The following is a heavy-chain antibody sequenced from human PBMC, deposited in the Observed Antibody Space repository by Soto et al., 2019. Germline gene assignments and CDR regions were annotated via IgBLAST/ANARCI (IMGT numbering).Heavy chain of an antibody. Sequence: SSTXSLTCTFSVCSVISGSYYLSWIRQPPGNVLEWIGYIYYSGSTNYNPSLKSRVTISVDTSKNQFSMKLSSVTAAETAVYYCARGSCSGGSCYTNDWLETWGPGTLVKVYS. D-gene: IGHD2-15*01. CDR3: ARGSCSGGSCYTNDWLET. CDR1: VCSVISGSYY. CDR2: IYYSGST. J-gene: IGHJ5*02. V-gene: IGHV4-61*01.